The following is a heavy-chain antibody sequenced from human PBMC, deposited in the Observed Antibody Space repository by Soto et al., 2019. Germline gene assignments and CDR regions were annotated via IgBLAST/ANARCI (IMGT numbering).Heavy chain of an antibody. D-gene: IGHD5-18*01. J-gene: IGHJ4*02. V-gene: IGHV1-69*18. Sequence: QVQLVQSGAEVKKPGSSVKVSCKASGVTFSSYAISWVRQAPGQGLEWMGRIIPIFGTANYAQKFQGRVTITADEATSTAYMELSSLRSEDKAVYYWASPGYSYGYGDYWGQGTLVTVSS. CDR1: GVTFSSYA. CDR3: ASPGYSYGYGDY. CDR2: IIPIFGTA.